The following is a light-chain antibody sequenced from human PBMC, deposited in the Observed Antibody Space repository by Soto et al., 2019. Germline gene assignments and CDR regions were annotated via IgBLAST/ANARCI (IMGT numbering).Light chain of an antibody. CDR1: SSDVAEYKY. CDR3: SAYTTSIALYV. J-gene: IGLJ1*01. Sequence: QSVLTQPASVSGSPGQSITISCTETSSDVAEYKYVSWYRQHPGRAPKLIIYDVSNRPSGVSNRFSGSKSGSTASLTISGLXAEDEADYYCSAYTTSIALYVFGAGTKVTVL. V-gene: IGLV2-14*03. CDR2: DVS.